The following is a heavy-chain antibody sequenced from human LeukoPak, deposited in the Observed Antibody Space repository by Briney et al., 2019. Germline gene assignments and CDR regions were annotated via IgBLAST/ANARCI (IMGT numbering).Heavy chain of an antibody. Sequence: PSETLSLTCTVSGGSISSYYWSWIRQPPGKGLEWIGYIYYSGSTNYNPSLKSRVTISVDTSKNQFSLKLSSVTAADTAVYHCAGSYYSSFDYWGQGTLVTVSS. CDR2: IYYSGST. D-gene: IGHD1-26*01. V-gene: IGHV4-59*01. J-gene: IGHJ4*02. CDR3: AGSYYSSFDY. CDR1: GGSISSYY.